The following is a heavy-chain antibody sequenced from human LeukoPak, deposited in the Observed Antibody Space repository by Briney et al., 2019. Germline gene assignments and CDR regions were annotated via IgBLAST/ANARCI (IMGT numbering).Heavy chain of an antibody. J-gene: IGHJ3*02. CDR3: ARVSVAATYFRASDI. CDR1: EYTFTSYY. Sequence: ASVKVSCKAAEYTFTSYYMHWLRQAPGQGLEWMGIINPSGGSPTYAQNFQGRVTMTRDTSTSTVYMDLRSLRSEDTAVYYCARVSVAATYFRASDIWGQGTLVTVSS. D-gene: IGHD1-26*01. V-gene: IGHV1-46*01. CDR2: INPSGGSP.